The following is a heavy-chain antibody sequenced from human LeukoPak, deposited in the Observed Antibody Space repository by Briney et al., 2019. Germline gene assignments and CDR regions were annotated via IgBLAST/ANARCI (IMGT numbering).Heavy chain of an antibody. CDR3: ASSSGWTNLDY. CDR2: IYYTGST. D-gene: IGHD6-19*01. V-gene: IGHV4-59*02. J-gene: IGHJ4*02. CDR1: GGSVSSSY. Sequence: SETLPLTCTVSGGSVSSSYWSWIRQPPGKGLEWIGFIYYTGSTNYNPSLKSRVTISVDTSKNQFSLKLSSVTAADTAVYYCASSSGWTNLDYWGQGTLVTVSS.